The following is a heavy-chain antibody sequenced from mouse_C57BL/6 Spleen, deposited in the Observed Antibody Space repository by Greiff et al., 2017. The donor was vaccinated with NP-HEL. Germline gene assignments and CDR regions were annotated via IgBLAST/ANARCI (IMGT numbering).Heavy chain of an antibody. CDR3: ASTTVVADY. D-gene: IGHD1-1*01. Sequence: VQLQQSGAELVKPGASVKLSCTASGFNIKDYYMHWVKQRTEQGLEWIGRIDPEAGDTKYAPKFQGKATITADTSSNTAYLQLSSLTSEDTAVYYCASTTVVADYWGQGTTLTVSS. CDR2: IDPEAGDT. V-gene: IGHV14-2*01. J-gene: IGHJ2*01. CDR1: GFNIKDYY.